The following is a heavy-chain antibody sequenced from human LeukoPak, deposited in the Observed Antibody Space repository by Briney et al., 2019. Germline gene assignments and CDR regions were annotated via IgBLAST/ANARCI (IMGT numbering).Heavy chain of an antibody. CDR3: AREGGDGGNIESRNFDY. V-gene: IGHV3-30*04. Sequence: PGRSLRLSCAASGFTFSSYAMHWVRQAPGKGLEWVAVISYDGSNKYYADSVKGRFTISRDNSKNTLYLQMNSLRAEDTAVYYCAREGGDGGNIESRNFDYWGQGTLVTVSS. CDR2: ISYDGSNK. J-gene: IGHJ4*02. D-gene: IGHD4-23*01. CDR1: GFTFSSYA.